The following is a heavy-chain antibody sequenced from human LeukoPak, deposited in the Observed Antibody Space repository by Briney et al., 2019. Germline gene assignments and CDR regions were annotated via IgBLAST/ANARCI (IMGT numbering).Heavy chain of an antibody. CDR2: ISSSSSYI. J-gene: IGHJ4*02. V-gene: IGHV3-21*01. Sequence: GGSLRLSXAASGFTFSSYSMNWVRQAPGKGLEWVSSISSSSSYIYYADSVKGRFTISRDNAKNSLYLQMNSLRAEDTAVYYCARVGGGIVGATPDYWGQGTLVTVSS. D-gene: IGHD1-26*01. CDR3: ARVGGGIVGATPDY. CDR1: GFTFSSYS.